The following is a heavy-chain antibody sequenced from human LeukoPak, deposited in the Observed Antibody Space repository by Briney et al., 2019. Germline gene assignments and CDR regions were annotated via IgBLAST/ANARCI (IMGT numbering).Heavy chain of an antibody. J-gene: IGHJ4*02. CDR3: ARDGFCSGGGCSEGMNDY. V-gene: IGHV1-2*02. D-gene: IGHD2-15*01. CDR2: INLNSGGT. CDR1: GYTFTGYY. Sequence: ASVKVSCKASGYTFTGYYMHWVRQAPGQGLEWMGWINLNSGGTNYAQKFQGRVTMTRDTSISTAYMELSSLRSDDTAVFYCARDGFCSGGGCSEGMNDYWGQGTLVTVSS.